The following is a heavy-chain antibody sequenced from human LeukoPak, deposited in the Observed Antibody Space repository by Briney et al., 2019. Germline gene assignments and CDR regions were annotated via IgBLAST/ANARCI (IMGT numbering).Heavy chain of an antibody. CDR2: IYYSGST. CDR1: GGSISSSSYY. V-gene: IGHV4-39*07. Sequence: SETLSLTCTVSGGSISSSSYYWGWIRQPPGKGLEWIGSIYYSGSTYYNPSLKSRVTISVDTSKNQFSLKLSSVTAADTAVYYCARDREDGSGKSSFDYWGQGTLVTVSS. J-gene: IGHJ4*02. CDR3: ARDREDGSGKSSFDY. D-gene: IGHD3-10*01.